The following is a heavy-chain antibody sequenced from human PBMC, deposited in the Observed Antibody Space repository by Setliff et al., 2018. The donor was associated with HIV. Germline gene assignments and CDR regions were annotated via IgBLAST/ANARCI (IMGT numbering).Heavy chain of an antibody. D-gene: IGHD6-13*01. CDR1: GYTFTGYY. V-gene: IGHV1-2*06. CDR3: ARPAYSSTWVDWYFDL. CDR2: INPNSAIT. Sequence: ASVKVSCKASGYTFTGYYMHWVRQAPGQGLEWMGRINPNSAITSYAQNFQGRVSITRDTSANTAYLELSGLRSEDTALYYCARPAYSSTWVDWYFDLWGRGTLVTVSS. J-gene: IGHJ2*01.